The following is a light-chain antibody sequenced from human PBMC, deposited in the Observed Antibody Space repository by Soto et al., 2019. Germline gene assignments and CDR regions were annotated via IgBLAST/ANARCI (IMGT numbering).Light chain of an antibody. CDR2: DVS. V-gene: IGLV2-14*01. Sequence: QSALTQPASVSGSPGQSITISCTGTSSDVGGYNYVSWYQQHPGKAPKLMIYDVSNRPSGVSNRFSGSKSGNKASLTISGLQAEDEADYYCSSSTSSSTLYVFGTGTKLTVL. CDR1: SSDVGGYNY. CDR3: SSSTSSSTLYV. J-gene: IGLJ1*01.